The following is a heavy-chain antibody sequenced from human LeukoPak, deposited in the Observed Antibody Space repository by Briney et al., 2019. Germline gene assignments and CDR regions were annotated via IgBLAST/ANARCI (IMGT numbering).Heavy chain of an antibody. CDR1: GGSFSGYY. CDR3: ARAELVSNYFDY. CDR2: INHSGSA. D-gene: IGHD3-10*01. J-gene: IGHJ4*02. Sequence: SETLSLTCAVYGGSFSGYYWSWIRQPPGKGLEWIGEINHSGSANYNPSLKSRVTISVDTSKNQFSLKLSSVTAADTAVYYCARAELVSNYFDYWGQGTLVTVSS. V-gene: IGHV4-34*01.